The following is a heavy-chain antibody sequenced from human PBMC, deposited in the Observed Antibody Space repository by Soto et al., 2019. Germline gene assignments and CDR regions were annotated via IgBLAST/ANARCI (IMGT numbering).Heavy chain of an antibody. CDR3: ARDQLEGNWFDP. V-gene: IGHV4-30-2*01. CDR2: IYHSGST. Sequence: SQTLSLTCAVSGGSISRGGYSCHWIRQPPGKGLEWIGYIYHSGSTLYNPSLKSRVTISVDKSKNQFSLKLSSVTAADTAVYYCARDQLEGNWFDPWGQGTLVTVSS. J-gene: IGHJ5*02. CDR1: GGSISRGGYS. D-gene: IGHD1-1*01.